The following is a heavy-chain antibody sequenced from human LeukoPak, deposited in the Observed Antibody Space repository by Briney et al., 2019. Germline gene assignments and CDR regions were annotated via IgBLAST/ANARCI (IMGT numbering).Heavy chain of an antibody. CDR3: ARPPPTRIAGGSGAFDI. J-gene: IGHJ3*02. CDR1: GGTFSSYA. Sequence: ASVKVSCKASGGTFSSYAISWVRQAPGQGLEWMGWINPNSGGTNYAQKFQGRVTMTRDTSISTAYMELSRLRSDDTAVYYCARPPPTRIAGGSGAFDIWGQGTMVTVSS. CDR2: INPNSGGT. V-gene: IGHV1-2*02. D-gene: IGHD6-13*01.